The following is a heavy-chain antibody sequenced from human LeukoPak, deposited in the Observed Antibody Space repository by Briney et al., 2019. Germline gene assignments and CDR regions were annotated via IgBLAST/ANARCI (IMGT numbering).Heavy chain of an antibody. CDR2: FDYSGTT. Sequence: PSQTLSLTCTVSGVSVSSSSFYWGWIRQSPGKGLEWIGSFDYSGTTYYNPSLKSRVTISVDTSKNQFSLKLSSVTAADPAVYYCARVTETFDYWGQGTLVTVSS. J-gene: IGHJ4*02. D-gene: IGHD2-21*02. CDR3: ARVTETFDY. V-gene: IGHV4-39*01. CDR1: GVSVSSSSFY.